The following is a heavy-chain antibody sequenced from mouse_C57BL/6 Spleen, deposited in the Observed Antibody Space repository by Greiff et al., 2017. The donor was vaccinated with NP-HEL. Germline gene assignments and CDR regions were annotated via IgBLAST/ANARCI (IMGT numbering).Heavy chain of an antibody. D-gene: IGHD3-3*01. CDR2: IYPGDGDT. CDR3: ARSGLYYFDY. Sequence: QVQLKESGPELVKPGASVKISCKASGYAFSSSWMNWVKQRPGKGLEWIGRIYPGDGDTNYNGKFKGKATLTADKSSSTAYMQLSSLTSEDSAVYSCARSGLYYFDYWGQGTTLTVSS. V-gene: IGHV1-82*01. CDR1: GYAFSSSW. J-gene: IGHJ2*01.